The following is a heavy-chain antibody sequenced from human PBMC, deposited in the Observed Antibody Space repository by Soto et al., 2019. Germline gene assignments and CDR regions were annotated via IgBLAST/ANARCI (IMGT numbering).Heavy chain of an antibody. CDR1: GYTFTNNV. V-gene: IGHV1-3*04. CDR2: IHTAKGNT. J-gene: IGHJ5*02. D-gene: IGHD1-7*01. CDR3: ARDPIWTYTWNYARLNYLDP. Sequence: VASVKVSCKASGYTFTNNVIHWLRQAPGQTLEWMGWIHTAKGNTKYSQKFEARVTLTRDTAASTAYMELNSPRSDDTAVYYCARDPIWTYTWNYARLNYLDPWGQGTLVTVSS.